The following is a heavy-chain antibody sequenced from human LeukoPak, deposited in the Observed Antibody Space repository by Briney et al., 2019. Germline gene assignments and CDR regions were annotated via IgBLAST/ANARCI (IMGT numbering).Heavy chain of an antibody. Sequence: ASVKVSCKASGYTFTSYGISWVRQAPGQGLEWMGWISAYNGNTNYAQKLQGRVTMTTDTSTSTAYMELRSLRSDDTAVYYCARGGGSGSYYSSDNAFDIWGQGTMVTVSS. J-gene: IGHJ3*02. CDR2: ISAYNGNT. V-gene: IGHV1-18*01. D-gene: IGHD3-10*01. CDR3: ARGGGSGSYYSSDNAFDI. CDR1: GYTFTSYG.